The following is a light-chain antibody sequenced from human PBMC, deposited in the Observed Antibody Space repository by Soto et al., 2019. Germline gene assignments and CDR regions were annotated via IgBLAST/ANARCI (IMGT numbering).Light chain of an antibody. CDR1: SSDVGSSNL. V-gene: IGLV2-23*01. J-gene: IGLJ1*01. CDR2: EAD. CDR3: CSCARSSTFYV. Sequence: QSALTQPASVSGSPGQSITISCSGTSSDVGSSNLVSWYQQHPGKAPKLIVFEADSRPSGVSGRFSGSKSGNTASLTISGLRADDEADYYCCSCARSSTFYVFGTGTKVTVL.